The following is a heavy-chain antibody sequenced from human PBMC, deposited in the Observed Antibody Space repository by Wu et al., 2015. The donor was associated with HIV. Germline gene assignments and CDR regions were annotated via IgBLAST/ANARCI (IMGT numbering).Heavy chain of an antibody. CDR1: GYTFTGYY. J-gene: IGHJ4*02. D-gene: IGHD7-27*01. V-gene: IGHV1-2*02. Sequence: QVHLVQSGAEVKKPGASVKVSCEASGYTFTGYYIHWVRQAPGQGLEWMAWINFNSGGANSAQMFQGRVTMTRDTSITTAYLELSSLTSDDTAVYYCARELTGDAPSGYWGQGTLVTVSS. CDR2: INFNSGGA. CDR3: ARELTGDAPSGY.